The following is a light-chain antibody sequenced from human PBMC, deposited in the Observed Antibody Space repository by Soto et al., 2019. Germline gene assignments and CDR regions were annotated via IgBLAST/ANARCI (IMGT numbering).Light chain of an antibody. CDR1: SSNIGAGYD. CDR3: QSYDNNLNANVV. V-gene: IGLV1-40*01. CDR2: GNS. Sequence: QSVLTQPPSVSGAPGQRVTISCTGSSSNIGAGYDVHWYQHLPGTVPKLLIYGNSNRPSGVPDRFSGSKSATSASLAITGLQAEDEADYYCQSYDNNLNANVVFGGGTKLTVL. J-gene: IGLJ2*01.